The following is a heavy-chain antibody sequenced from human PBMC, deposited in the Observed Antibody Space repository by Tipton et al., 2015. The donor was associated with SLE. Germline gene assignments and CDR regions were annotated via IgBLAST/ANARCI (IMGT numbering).Heavy chain of an antibody. CDR2: IIPILGIA. D-gene: IGHD3-3*01. CDR3: ARAPAGVANEAFDI. CDR1: GYTFTGYY. V-gene: IGHV1-69*10. J-gene: IGHJ3*02. Sequence: QVQLVQSGAEVKKPGASVKVSCKASGYTFTGYYMHWVRQAPGQGLEWMGGIIPILGIANYAQKFQGRVTITADKSTSTAYMELSSLRSEDTAVYYCARAPAGVANEAFDIWGQGTMVTVSS.